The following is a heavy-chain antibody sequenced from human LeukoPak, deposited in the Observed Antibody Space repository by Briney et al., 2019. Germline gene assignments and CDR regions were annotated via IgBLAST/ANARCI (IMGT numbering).Heavy chain of an antibody. Sequence: GESLKASCQGSGYIFIDYWIGWVRQMPGKGLGWMGIIFPGDTDIKYSPSFQGQVTISADNSISTAYLQWSSLKASDTAMYYCARLPGYSSSWYYYGMDVWGQGTTVTVSS. CDR2: IFPGDTDI. V-gene: IGHV5-51*01. CDR3: ARLPGYSSSWYYYGMDV. J-gene: IGHJ6*02. D-gene: IGHD6-13*01. CDR1: GYIFIDYW.